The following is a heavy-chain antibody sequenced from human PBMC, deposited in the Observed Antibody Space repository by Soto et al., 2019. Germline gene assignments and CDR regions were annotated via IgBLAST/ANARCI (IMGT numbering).Heavy chain of an antibody. Sequence: SETLSLTCAVYGGSFSGYYWSWIRQPPGKGLEWIGEINHSGSTNYNPSLKSRVTISVDTSKNQFSLKLSSVTAADTAVYYCARDSSWYNYWGQGTLVTVS. CDR2: INHSGST. CDR1: GGSFSGYY. D-gene: IGHD6-13*01. V-gene: IGHV4-34*01. CDR3: ARDSSWYNY. J-gene: IGHJ4*02.